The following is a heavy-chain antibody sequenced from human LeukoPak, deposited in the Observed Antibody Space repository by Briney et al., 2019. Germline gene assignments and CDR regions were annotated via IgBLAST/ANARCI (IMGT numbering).Heavy chain of an antibody. CDR3: AKGGSSSWDYFDH. V-gene: IGHV3-30*18. D-gene: IGHD6-13*01. CDR1: GFTFSSYW. Sequence: GGSLRLSCAASGFTFSSYWMSWVRQAPGKGLEWVAVISYDGSNKYYADSVKGRFTISRDNSKNTLYLQMNSLRAEDTAVYYCAKGGSSSWDYFDHWGQGTLVTVSS. J-gene: IGHJ4*02. CDR2: ISYDGSNK.